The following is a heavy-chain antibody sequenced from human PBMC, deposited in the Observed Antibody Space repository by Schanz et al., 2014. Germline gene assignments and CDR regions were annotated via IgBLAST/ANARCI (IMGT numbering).Heavy chain of an antibody. CDR1: GFTFSTYA. CDR2: ITTGGNT. J-gene: IGHJ4*02. V-gene: IGHV3-23*04. D-gene: IGHD2-8*02. CDR3: AKDTGYCHGGACYCFEY. Sequence: VQLVESGGGVVQPGRSLRLSCAASGFTFSTYAMSWARQTPGKGLEWVSSITTGGNTYYRDSVKGRFIVSRDNSQNTLYLQMDSLRPEDTAVYFCAKDTGYCHGGACYCFEYWGLGILVTVSS.